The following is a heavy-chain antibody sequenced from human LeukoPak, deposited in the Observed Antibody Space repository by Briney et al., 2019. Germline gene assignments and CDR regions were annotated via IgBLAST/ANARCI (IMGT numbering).Heavy chain of an antibody. V-gene: IGHV1-18*01. J-gene: IGHJ4*02. Sequence: GASVTVSFTASGYTFTSYGISWVRQAPGQGLEWMGWISAYNGNTNYAQKLQGRVTVTTDTSTSTAYMELRSLRSDDTAVYYCAREGYRIIDYWGQGTLVTVSS. CDR2: ISAYNGNT. D-gene: IGHD5-18*01. CDR3: AREGYRIIDY. CDR1: GYTFTSYG.